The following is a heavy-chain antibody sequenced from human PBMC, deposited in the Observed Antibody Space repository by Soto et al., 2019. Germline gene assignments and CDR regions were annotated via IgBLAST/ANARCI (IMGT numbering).Heavy chain of an antibody. D-gene: IGHD2-15*01. CDR1: GFTFSSYA. CDR3: ARDQLVVGAATPRYYYYGMDV. V-gene: IGHV3-30-3*01. CDR2: ISYDGSNK. Sequence: GGSLRLSCAASGFTFSSYAMHWVRQAPGKGLEWVAVISYDGSNKYYADSVKGRFTISRDNSKNTLYLQMNSLRAEDTAVYYCARDQLVVGAATPRYYYYGMDVWGQGTTVTVSS. J-gene: IGHJ6*02.